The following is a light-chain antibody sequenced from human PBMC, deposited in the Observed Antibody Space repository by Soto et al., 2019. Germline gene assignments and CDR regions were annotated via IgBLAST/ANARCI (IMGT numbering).Light chain of an antibody. CDR2: GAS. CDR3: QQYDYWWT. V-gene: IGKV3-15*01. Sequence: EIVMTQSPATLSVSPGERATLSCRASQSVRSNLAWYQQKPGQAPRLLIYGASTRATGIPARFSGSGSGTEFTLTITSLQSEDFAVYYCQQYDYWWTFGQGTKVEI. CDR1: QSVRSN. J-gene: IGKJ1*01.